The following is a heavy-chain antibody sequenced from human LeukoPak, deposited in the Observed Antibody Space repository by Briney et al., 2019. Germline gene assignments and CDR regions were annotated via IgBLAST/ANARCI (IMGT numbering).Heavy chain of an antibody. CDR1: GGSISSSTYH. Sequence: PSETLSLTCTVSGGSISSSTYHWGWIRQPPGKGLEWIGSVYYGGTTYYSPSLKSRVTISIDTSNNQFSLSLSSVTAADTAVFFCARVERYSGSFDTWGQGSLVTVS. D-gene: IGHD1-26*01. J-gene: IGHJ4*02. V-gene: IGHV4-39*07. CDR3: ARVERYSGSFDT. CDR2: VYYGGTT.